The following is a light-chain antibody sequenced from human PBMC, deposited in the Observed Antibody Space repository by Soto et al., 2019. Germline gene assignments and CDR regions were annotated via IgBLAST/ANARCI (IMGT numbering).Light chain of an antibody. J-gene: IGKJ1*01. CDR2: AAS. CDR1: QGSRDD. CDR3: LQDYNYPRT. V-gene: IGKV1-6*02. Sequence: AIQLTQSPSSLSVSVGDRVTITCRASQGSRDDLGWYQQKAGKAPNLLIYAASILQSGVPPRFSGSGSGTEFTLTISNLQPEDFATYYCLQDYNYPRTFGQGTKVEVK.